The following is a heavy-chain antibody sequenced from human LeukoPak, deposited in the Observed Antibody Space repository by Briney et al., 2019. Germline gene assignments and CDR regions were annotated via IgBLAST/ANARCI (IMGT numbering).Heavy chain of an antibody. J-gene: IGHJ3*02. Sequence: SETLSLTCTVSGGSISSSSYYWGWIRQPPGKGLEWIGSIYYSGSTYYNPSLKSRVTISVDTSKNQFSLKLSSVTAADTAVYYCARLRWYAFDIWGQGTMVTVSS. CDR1: GGSISSSSYY. CDR2: IYYSGST. D-gene: IGHD4-23*01. CDR3: ARLRWYAFDI. V-gene: IGHV4-39*01.